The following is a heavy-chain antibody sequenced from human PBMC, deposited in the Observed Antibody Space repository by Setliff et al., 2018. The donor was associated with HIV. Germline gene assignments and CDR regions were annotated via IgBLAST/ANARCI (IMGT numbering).Heavy chain of an antibody. V-gene: IGHV5-51*01. CDR2: IYPGDSDT. CDR1: GYSFTGNW. CDR3: SRDRSNILWFGEIDY. J-gene: IGHJ4*02. Sequence: GESLKISCKGSGYSFTGNWIGWVRQMPGKGLEWMGIIYPGDSDTRYSPSFQGQVTISADKSISTAYLQWSSLKASDTAMYYCSRDRSNILWFGEIDYWGQGTLVTVSS. D-gene: IGHD3-10*01.